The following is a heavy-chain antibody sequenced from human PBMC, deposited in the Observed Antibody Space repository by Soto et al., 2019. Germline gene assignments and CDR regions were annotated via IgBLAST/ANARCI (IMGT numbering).Heavy chain of an antibody. CDR2: IYPGDSDT. Sequence: WESLTISCTCSGDSFTRYWIGWVRQMPGKGLEWMGIIYPGDSDTRYSPSFQGQVTISADKSISTAYLQWSSLKASDTAMYYCARGPGDWFDPWGQGTLVTVSS. CDR1: GDSFTRYW. J-gene: IGHJ5*02. V-gene: IGHV5-51*01. CDR3: ARGPGDWFDP.